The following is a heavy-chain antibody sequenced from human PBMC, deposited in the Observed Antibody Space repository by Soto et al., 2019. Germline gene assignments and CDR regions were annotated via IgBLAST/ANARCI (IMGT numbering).Heavy chain of an antibody. CDR2: IYYSGST. D-gene: IGHD6-25*01. V-gene: IGHV4-59*01. CDR1: GVSLSSYY. J-gene: IGHJ5*02. Sequence: SETLSLTCTFSGVSLSSYYWSWIRQPPGKGLEWIGYIYYSGSTNYNPSLKSRVTISVDTSKNQFSLKLLSVTAADTAVYYCARPHGGSSGWDNWFDPWGQGTLVTVSS. CDR3: ARPHGGSSGWDNWFDP.